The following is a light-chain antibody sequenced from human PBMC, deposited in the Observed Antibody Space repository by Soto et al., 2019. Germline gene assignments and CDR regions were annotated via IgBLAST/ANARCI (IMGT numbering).Light chain of an antibody. J-gene: IGKJ1*01. CDR3: MQALQTWT. Sequence: DIVMTQSPLSLPVTPGEPASISCRSSQSLLHSNGYNYLDWYLQKPGQSPQLLIYLGSNRASGVADRFSCSGSGTDFTLKISRVEAEDVGVYYCMQALQTWTFGQGTKVEIK. CDR1: QSLLHSNGYNY. V-gene: IGKV2-28*01. CDR2: LGS.